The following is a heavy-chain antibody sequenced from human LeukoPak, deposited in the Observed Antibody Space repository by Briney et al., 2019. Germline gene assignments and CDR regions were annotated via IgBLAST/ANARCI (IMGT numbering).Heavy chain of an antibody. CDR1: GFTFSDYY. CDR3: ARDRTGGLYSGSYSRSEGYYFDY. Sequence: GGSLRLSCAASGFTFSDYYMSWIRQAPGKGLEWVSYISSSGSTIYYADSVKGRFTISRDNAENSLYLQMNSLRAEDTAVYYCARDRTGGLYSGSYSRSEGYYFDYWGQGTLVTVSS. V-gene: IGHV3-11*01. D-gene: IGHD1-26*01. J-gene: IGHJ4*02. CDR2: ISSSGSTI.